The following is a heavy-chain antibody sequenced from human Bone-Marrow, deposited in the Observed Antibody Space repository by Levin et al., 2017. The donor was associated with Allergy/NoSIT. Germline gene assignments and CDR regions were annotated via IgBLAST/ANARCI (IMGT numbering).Heavy chain of an antibody. Sequence: SQTLSLTCTVSGGSISGSYWSWIRPPPEKGLEWIGYIYYSGSTKYNASLKSRVTISVDTSKNQFSLKLTSVTAADTAVYYCARAIPSGGNSYYYYYMDVWGKGTTVTVSS. V-gene: IGHV4-59*01. CDR2: IYYSGST. J-gene: IGHJ6*03. D-gene: IGHD4-23*01. CDR3: ARAIPSGGNSYYYYYMDV. CDR1: GGSISGSY.